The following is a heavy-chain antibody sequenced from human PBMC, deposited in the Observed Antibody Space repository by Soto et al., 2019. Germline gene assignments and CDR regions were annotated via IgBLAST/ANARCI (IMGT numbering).Heavy chain of an antibody. V-gene: IGHV4-31*03. CDR1: GRSISSVDYY. Sequence: QVQLQESGPGLVKPSQTLSLTCTVSGRSISSVDYYWSWIRQHPGKGLEWIGYIYYSGRTYYNSSHKSRFTISVDTSKNQFSLKLSSVTAADTAVYYCASSYYDSSPYYYYGMDVWGRGTTVTVSS. D-gene: IGHD3-22*01. CDR3: ASSYYDSSPYYYYGMDV. J-gene: IGHJ6*02. CDR2: IYYSGRT.